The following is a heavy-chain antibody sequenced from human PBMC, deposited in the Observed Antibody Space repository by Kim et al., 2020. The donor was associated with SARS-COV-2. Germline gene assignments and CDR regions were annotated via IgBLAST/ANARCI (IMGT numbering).Heavy chain of an antibody. Sequence: GGSLRLSCAASGFTFSNDWLSWVRQAPGKGLEWVGRIKSKTDGGTTDYAAPVKGRFTISRDDSKNTLYLQMNSLKTEDTAVYYCTTGLTSDYGSGSYADYWGQGTLVTVSS. CDR1: GFTFSNDW. D-gene: IGHD3-10*01. V-gene: IGHV3-15*01. CDR2: IKSKTDGGTT. J-gene: IGHJ4*02. CDR3: TTGLTSDYGSGSYADY.